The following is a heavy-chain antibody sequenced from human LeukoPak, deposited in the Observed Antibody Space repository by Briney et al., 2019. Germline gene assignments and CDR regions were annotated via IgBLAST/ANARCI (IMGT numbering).Heavy chain of an antibody. V-gene: IGHV1-69*13. Sequence: SVKVSCKASGGTFSSYAISWVRQAPGQGVEGMGGIIPIFGTANYAQKFQGRVTITADESTSTAYMELSSLRSEDTAVYYCASQVTIFGVVITPHYYYMDVWGKGTTVTVSS. CDR3: ASQVTIFGVVITPHYYYMDV. D-gene: IGHD3-3*01. J-gene: IGHJ6*03. CDR2: IIPIFGTA. CDR1: GGTFSSYA.